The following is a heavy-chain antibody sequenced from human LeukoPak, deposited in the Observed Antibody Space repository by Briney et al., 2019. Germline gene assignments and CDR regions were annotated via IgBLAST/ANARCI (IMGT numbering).Heavy chain of an antibody. Sequence: GGSLRLSCAASGFTFSSYAMSWVRQAPGKGLEWVSRINSDGSSTSYADSVKGRFTISRDNAKNTLYLQMNSLRAEDTAVYYCASYPHDYSNPRYDYWGQGTLVTVSS. CDR3: ASYPHDYSNPRYDY. V-gene: IGHV3-74*01. D-gene: IGHD4-11*01. CDR1: GFTFSSYA. J-gene: IGHJ4*02. CDR2: INSDGSST.